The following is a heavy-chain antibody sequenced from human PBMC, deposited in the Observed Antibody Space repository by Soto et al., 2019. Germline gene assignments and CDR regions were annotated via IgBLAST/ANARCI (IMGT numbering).Heavy chain of an antibody. V-gene: IGHV4-31*03. J-gene: IGHJ6*02. Sequence: SETLSLTCTVSGGSISSGGYYWSWIRQHPGKGLEWIGYIYYSGSTYYNPSLKSRVTISVDTSKNQFSLKLSSVTAADTAVYYCARGTAMVIVDVWGQGTTVTVSS. D-gene: IGHD5-18*01. CDR3: ARGTAMVIVDV. CDR1: GGSISSGGYY. CDR2: IYYSGST.